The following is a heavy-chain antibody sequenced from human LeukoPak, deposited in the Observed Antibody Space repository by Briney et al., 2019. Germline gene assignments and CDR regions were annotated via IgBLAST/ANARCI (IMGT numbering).Heavy chain of an antibody. CDR1: GFTFSSYG. Sequence: PGGSLRLSCAASGFTFSSYGMHLVRQAPGKGLEWVAVIWYDGSNKYYADSVKGRFTISRDNSKNTLYLQMNSLRAEDTAVYYCARDLGQWLVRDWFDPWGQGTLVTVSS. J-gene: IGHJ5*02. CDR3: ARDLGQWLVRDWFDP. D-gene: IGHD6-19*01. CDR2: IWYDGSNK. V-gene: IGHV3-33*01.